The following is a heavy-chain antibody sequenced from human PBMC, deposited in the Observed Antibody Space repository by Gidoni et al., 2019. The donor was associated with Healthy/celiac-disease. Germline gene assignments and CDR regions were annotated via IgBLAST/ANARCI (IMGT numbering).Heavy chain of an antibody. D-gene: IGHD3-9*01. J-gene: IGHJ4*02. Sequence: QVQLQESGPGLVKPSETLSLSCTVSGGSISSYYWSWIRQPPWKGLEWIGYIYYSGSTNYNPSLKSRVTISVDTSKNQFSLKLSSVTAADTAVYYCARGASVLRYFDWYPNFDYWGQGTLVTVSS. V-gene: IGHV4-59*01. CDR1: GGSISSYY. CDR2: IYYSGST. CDR3: ARGASVLRYFDWYPNFDY.